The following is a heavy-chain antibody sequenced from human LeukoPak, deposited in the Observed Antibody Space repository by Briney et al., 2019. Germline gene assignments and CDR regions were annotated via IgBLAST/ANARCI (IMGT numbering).Heavy chain of an antibody. Sequence: GGSLRLSCTPSGFTFDTYAMHWVRQAPGKGLEWVALISYDGGNENYADPVKGRFTISRDNSKNTLFLQMDSLRADDTAVYYCARDPPFSSGWSQNFFDFWGQGTPVTVSS. V-gene: IGHV3-30*14. CDR3: ARDPPFSSGWSQNFFDF. J-gene: IGHJ4*02. CDR1: GFTFDTYA. D-gene: IGHD6-19*01. CDR2: ISYDGGNE.